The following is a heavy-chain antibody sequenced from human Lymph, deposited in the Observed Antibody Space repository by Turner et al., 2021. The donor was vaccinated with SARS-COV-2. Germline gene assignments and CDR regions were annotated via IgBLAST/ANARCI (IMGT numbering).Heavy chain of an antibody. D-gene: IGHD1-26*01. Sequence: QVQLVQSGAEVKKPGASVKVSCKASGYTFTSYDVNWVRQATGQGLEWRGWMNPNSGNTGYAQKFKGRVTMTRNISISTAYMELSTLRSEDTAVYYCARGRYSGGGMDVWGQGTTVTVS. J-gene: IGHJ6*02. CDR2: MNPNSGNT. CDR3: ARGRYSGGGMDV. V-gene: IGHV1-8*01. CDR1: GYTFTSYD.